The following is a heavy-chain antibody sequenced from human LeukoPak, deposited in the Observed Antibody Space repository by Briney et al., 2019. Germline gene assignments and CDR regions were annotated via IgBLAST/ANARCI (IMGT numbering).Heavy chain of an antibody. CDR3: ARQYSSEFDY. V-gene: IGHV3-48*01. Sequence: PGGSLRLSCAASGFTFSSYSMNWVRQAPGKGLEWVSYISSSSSTIYYADSVKGRLTISRDNAKNSLYLQMNSLRTDDTAVYYCARQYSSEFDYWGQGPLVTVSS. D-gene: IGHD6-19*01. J-gene: IGHJ4*02. CDR2: ISSSSSTI. CDR1: GFTFSSYS.